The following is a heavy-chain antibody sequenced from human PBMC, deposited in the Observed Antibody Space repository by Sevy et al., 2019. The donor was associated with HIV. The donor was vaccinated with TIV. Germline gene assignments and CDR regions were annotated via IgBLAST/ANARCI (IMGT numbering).Heavy chain of an antibody. CDR3: ATHAGIAAAGRVFDY. J-gene: IGHJ4*02. Sequence: GGSLRLSCVASGFTFSDHYMEWVRQAPGKGLEWVGRTRNKADGYTTEYAGYVKFRFTISRDDSKNSLYVNMNSLKTKDTAVYYCATHAGIAAAGRVFDYWGQGTLVTVSS. D-gene: IGHD6-13*01. CDR1: GFTFSDHY. V-gene: IGHV3-72*01. CDR2: TRNKADGYTT.